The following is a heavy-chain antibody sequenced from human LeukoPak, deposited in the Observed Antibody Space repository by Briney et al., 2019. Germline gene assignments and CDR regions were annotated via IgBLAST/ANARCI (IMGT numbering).Heavy chain of an antibody. Sequence: ASVKVSCKASGYTFTDYYVHWVRQAPGQGLEWMGWMNPNSGNTGYAQKFQGRVTMTRNTSISTAYMELSSLRSEDTAVYYCARAFFRNDDGHFDYWGQGTLVTVSS. CDR1: GYTFTDYY. J-gene: IGHJ4*02. CDR2: MNPNSGNT. CDR3: ARAFFRNDDGHFDY. D-gene: IGHD1-1*01. V-gene: IGHV1-8*02.